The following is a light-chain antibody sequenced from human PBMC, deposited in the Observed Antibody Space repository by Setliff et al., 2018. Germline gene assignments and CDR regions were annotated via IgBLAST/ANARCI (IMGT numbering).Light chain of an antibody. CDR3: SSYTSSSTRV. Sequence: QSALTQPASVSGSPGQSITISCTGSSTDVGRYIFVSWYQQHPGKAPRLMIFDVSNRPSGVSNRFSGSKSGSTASLTISGLQSEDEADYYCSSYTSSSTRVFGTGTKSPS. V-gene: IGLV2-14*03. CDR1: STDVGRYIF. J-gene: IGLJ1*01. CDR2: DVS.